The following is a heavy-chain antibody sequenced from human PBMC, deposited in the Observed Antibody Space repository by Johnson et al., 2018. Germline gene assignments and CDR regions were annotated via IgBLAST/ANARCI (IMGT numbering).Heavy chain of an antibody. CDR3: TTNTRYRQMNSLKPEDTAVNYCTTDGSDFWSGYHNKPYYYMEV. D-gene: IGHD3-3*01. CDR1: GFTFSNAW. Sequence: VQLVESGGGLVKPGGSLRLSCAASGFTFSNAWMNWVRQAPGKGLEWVGRIKRKTDGGTTESAAPVKGRLTIPGEYQKNTMNLEMKNLKTEENAGDDVTTNTRYRQMNSLKPEDTAVNYCTTDGSDFWSGYHNKPYYYMEVWGKGTTVTVSS. J-gene: IGHJ6*03. V-gene: IGHV3-15*07. CDR2: IKRKTDGGTT.